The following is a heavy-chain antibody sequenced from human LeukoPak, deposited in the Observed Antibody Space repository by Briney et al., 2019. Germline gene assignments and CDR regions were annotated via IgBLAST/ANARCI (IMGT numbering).Heavy chain of an antibody. CDR3: ARGSTYYYDSSGYYFDY. J-gene: IGHJ4*02. Sequence: SETLSPTCAVYGGSFSGYYWSWIRQPPGKGLEWIGEINHSGSTNYNPSLKSRVTISVDTSKNQFSLKLSSVTAADTAVYYCARGSTYYYDSSGYYFDYWGQGTLVTVSS. V-gene: IGHV4-34*01. D-gene: IGHD3-22*01. CDR1: GGSFSGYY. CDR2: INHSGST.